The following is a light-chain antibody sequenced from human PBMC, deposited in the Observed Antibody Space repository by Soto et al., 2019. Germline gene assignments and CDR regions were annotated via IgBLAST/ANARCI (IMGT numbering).Light chain of an antibody. CDR3: SSYAGSSNV. CDR2: EVN. Sequence: QSVLTQPPSASGSPGQSVAISCTGTSSDVGGYNYVSWYQQHPGKAPKLMIYEVNKRPSGVPDRFSGSKSGNTASLTVSGLQAGDEADYYCSSYAGSSNVFGTGTKV. V-gene: IGLV2-8*01. CDR1: SSDVGGYNY. J-gene: IGLJ1*01.